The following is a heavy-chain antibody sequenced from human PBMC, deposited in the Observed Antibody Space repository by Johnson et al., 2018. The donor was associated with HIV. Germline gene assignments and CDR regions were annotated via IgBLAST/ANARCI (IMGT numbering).Heavy chain of an antibody. CDR3: ARDGCDDSSGYYWGAVDI. CDR2: IQYDANNK. Sequence: VQLVESGGGVVRPGGSLRLSCAASRFTFSTYGMHWVRQAPGKGLDWVAFIQYDANNKYYADSVKGRFTISSDNSKNTLYLQMNSLRADDTAVYYCARDGCDDSSGYYWGAVDIWGQGTMVTVSS. V-gene: IGHV3-30*02. D-gene: IGHD3-22*01. J-gene: IGHJ3*02. CDR1: RFTFSTYG.